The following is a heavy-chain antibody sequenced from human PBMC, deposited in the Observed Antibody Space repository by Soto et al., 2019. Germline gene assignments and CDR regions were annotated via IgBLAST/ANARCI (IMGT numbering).Heavy chain of an antibody. CDR3: ARARGIVVVTAIHWFAP. D-gene: IGHD2-21*02. CDR2: ISAYNGNT. CDR1: GYTFTSYG. Sequence: GASVKVSCKASGYTFTSYGISWVRQAPGQGLEWMGWISAYNGNTNYAQKLQGRVTMTTDTSTSTAYMELRSLRSDDTAVYYCARARGIVVVTAIHWFAPWGQGTLVTVSS. V-gene: IGHV1-18*01. J-gene: IGHJ5*02.